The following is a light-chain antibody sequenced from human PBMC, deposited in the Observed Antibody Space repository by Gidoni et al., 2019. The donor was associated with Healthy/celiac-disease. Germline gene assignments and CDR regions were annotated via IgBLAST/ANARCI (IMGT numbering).Light chain of an antibody. CDR3: QSADSSGTYWV. CDR1: ALPKQY. Sequence: SYDLTQPPPVSVSPGQTARITCSGDALPKQYAYWYQQKPGQAPVLVMYTGSERPSGIPERFSGSSSGTTVTLTISGVQAEDEADYYCQSADSSGTYWVFGGGTKLTVL. V-gene: IGLV3-25*03. J-gene: IGLJ3*02. CDR2: TGS.